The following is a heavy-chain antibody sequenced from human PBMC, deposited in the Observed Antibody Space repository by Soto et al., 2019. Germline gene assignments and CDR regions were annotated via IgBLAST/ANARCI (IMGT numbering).Heavy chain of an antibody. CDR2: SYPGDSDT. Sequence: GESLKISCKGSGYSFTSYWIGWVRQMPGKGLEWMGISYPGDSDTRYSPSFQRHVTISADKSISTAYLQWSSLKASDTAMYYCARLGVAPCTSCYQRYYYYYGMDVWGQGTTVTVSS. CDR1: GYSFTSYW. J-gene: IGHJ6*02. CDR3: ARLGVAPCTSCYQRYYYYYGMDV. D-gene: IGHD2-2*01. V-gene: IGHV5-51*01.